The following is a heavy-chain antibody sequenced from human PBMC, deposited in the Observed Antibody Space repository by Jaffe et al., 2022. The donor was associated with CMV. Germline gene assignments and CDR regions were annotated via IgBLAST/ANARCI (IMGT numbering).Heavy chain of an antibody. CDR3: ARGFRAGIAVAGVDY. CDR1: GGSFSGYY. CDR2: INHSGST. J-gene: IGHJ4*02. V-gene: IGHV4-34*01. Sequence: QVQLQQWGAGLLKPSETLSLTCAVYGGSFSGYYWSWIRQPPGKGLEWIGEINHSGSTNYNPSLKSRVTISVDTSKNQFSLKLSSVTAADTAVYYCARGFRAGIAVAGVDYWGQGTLVTVSS. D-gene: IGHD6-19*01.